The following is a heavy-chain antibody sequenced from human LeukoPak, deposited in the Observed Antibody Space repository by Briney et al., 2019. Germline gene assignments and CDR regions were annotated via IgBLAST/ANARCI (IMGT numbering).Heavy chain of an antibody. CDR1: GFTFSSYA. Sequence: GGSLRLSCAASGFTFSSYAMHWVRQAPGKGLEWVAVISYDGSNKYYADSVKGRFTISRDNAKNSLYLQMNSLRAEDTAVYYCARDSSRGGRYYYYMDVWGKGTTVTVSS. D-gene: IGHD2-15*01. J-gene: IGHJ6*03. CDR2: ISYDGSNK. V-gene: IGHV3-30*04. CDR3: ARDSSRGGRYYYYMDV.